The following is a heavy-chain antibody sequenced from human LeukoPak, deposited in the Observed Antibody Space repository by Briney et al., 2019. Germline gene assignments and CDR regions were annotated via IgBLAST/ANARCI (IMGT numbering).Heavy chain of an antibody. V-gene: IGHV3-7*01. Sequence: GGSLRLSCAASGFTFSSYWMSWVRQAPGKGLEWVANIKQDGSEKYYVDSVTGRFTFSRDNAKNSLYLQMDSLRAEDTAVYYCATGYTYYDFWSGSVTRHYYYYYMDVWGKGTTVTVSS. J-gene: IGHJ6*03. D-gene: IGHD3-3*01. CDR3: ATGYTYYDFWSGSVTRHYYYYYMDV. CDR2: IKQDGSEK. CDR1: GFTFSSYW.